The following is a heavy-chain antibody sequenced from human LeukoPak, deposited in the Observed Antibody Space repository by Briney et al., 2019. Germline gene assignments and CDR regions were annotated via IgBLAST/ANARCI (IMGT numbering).Heavy chain of an antibody. Sequence: PGESLRISCNGSGYSFTNYWISWVRQMPGKGLEWMGRIDPSDSYTNYSPSFQGHVTISADKSISTAYLQWSSLTASDTATYYCARQDSSGYYSPFDYWGQGTLVTVSS. CDR1: GYSFTNYW. J-gene: IGHJ4*02. CDR3: ARQDSSGYYSPFDY. CDR2: IDPSDSYT. V-gene: IGHV5-10-1*01. D-gene: IGHD3-22*01.